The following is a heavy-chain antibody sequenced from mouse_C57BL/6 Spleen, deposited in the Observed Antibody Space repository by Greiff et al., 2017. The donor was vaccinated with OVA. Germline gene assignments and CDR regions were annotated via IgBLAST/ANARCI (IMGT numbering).Heavy chain of an antibody. CDR2: IYPGDGDT. D-gene: IGHD1-1*01. CDR1: GYAFSSYW. J-gene: IGHJ1*03. Sequence: VQLQQSGAELVKPGASVKISCKASGYAFSSYWMNWVKQRPGKGLEWIGQIYPGDGDTNYNGKFKGKATLTADKSSSTAYMQLSSLTSEDSAVYFCAREYYGSSEYFDVWGTGTTVTVSS. CDR3: AREYYGSSEYFDV. V-gene: IGHV1-80*01.